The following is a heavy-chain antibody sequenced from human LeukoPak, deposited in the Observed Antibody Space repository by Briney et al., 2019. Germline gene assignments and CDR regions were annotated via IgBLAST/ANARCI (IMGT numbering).Heavy chain of an antibody. J-gene: IGHJ4*02. CDR3: ARGGSGPYPRLDY. V-gene: IGHV4-59*01. D-gene: IGHD6-19*01. CDR1: GGSISSYY. CDR2: IFYSGST. Sequence: SETLSLTCTVSGGSISSYYWSWIRQSPGKGLEWIGYIFYSGSTNYSPSLKSRVTISVDTSKNQFSLKLSAVTAADTAVYYCARGGSGPYPRLDYWGQGSLVTVSS.